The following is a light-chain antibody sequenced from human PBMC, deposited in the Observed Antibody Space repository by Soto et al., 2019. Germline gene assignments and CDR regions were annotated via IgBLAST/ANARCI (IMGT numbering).Light chain of an antibody. CDR1: QNIKSY. Sequence: DIQMTQSPTSLSASEGDRVTITCRASQNIKSYLNWYQHKPGEAPRLLIFGASALQGGVPARFSGSGSGTDVTLTIYSLQPEDFATYYCQQTYSVPDTFGPGTKLEIQ. CDR2: GAS. J-gene: IGKJ2*01. V-gene: IGKV1-39*01. CDR3: QQTYSVPDT.